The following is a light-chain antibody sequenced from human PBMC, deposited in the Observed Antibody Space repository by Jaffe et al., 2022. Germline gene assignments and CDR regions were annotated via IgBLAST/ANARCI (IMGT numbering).Light chain of an antibody. CDR2: EVT. CDR1: SSDVGGYNY. V-gene: IGLV2-8*01. Sequence: QSALTQPPSASGSPGQSVTMSCTGTSSDVGGYNYVSWYQQHPGKAPKLMIYEVTTRPSGVPDRFSGSKSGNTASLTVSGLQTEDEADYYCSSYSGNNILVFGGGTKLTVL. J-gene: IGLJ2*01. CDR3: SSYSGNNILV.